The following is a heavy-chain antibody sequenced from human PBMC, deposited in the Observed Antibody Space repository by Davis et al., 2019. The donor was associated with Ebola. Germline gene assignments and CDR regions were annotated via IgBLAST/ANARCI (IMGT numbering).Heavy chain of an antibody. CDR3: AKEELKVFDY. J-gene: IGHJ4*02. CDR1: GFALSSYW. V-gene: IGHV3-23*01. D-gene: IGHD3-10*01. CDR2: ISGTRGST. Sequence: GESLKISCAASGFALSSYWMSWVRQAPGKGLEWVSAISGTRGSTHYADSVKGRFTISRDNSKNTLILQMNSLRAEDTAIYYCAKEELKVFDYWGQGTLVTVSS.